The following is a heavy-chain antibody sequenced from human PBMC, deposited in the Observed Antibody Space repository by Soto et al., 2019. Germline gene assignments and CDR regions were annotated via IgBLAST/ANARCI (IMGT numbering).Heavy chain of an antibody. CDR1: GFIFRSYA. CDR2: ISGNGDTT. V-gene: IGHV3-23*01. J-gene: IGHJ5*02. D-gene: IGHD1-1*01. CDR3: AKGRTVGTS. Sequence: EVQLLESGGGLVQPGGSLRLSCAASGFIFRSYAMSWVRQAPGTGLEWVSAISGNGDTTYYVDSVKGRFTISRDNSKNILYLQMNSLRAEDTALYYCAKGRTVGTSWGQGTLVTVSS.